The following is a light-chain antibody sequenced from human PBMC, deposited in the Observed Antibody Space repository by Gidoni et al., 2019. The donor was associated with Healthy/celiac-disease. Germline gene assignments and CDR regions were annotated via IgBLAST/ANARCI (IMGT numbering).Light chain of an antibody. J-gene: IGKJ1*01. Sequence: EIVLTQSPATLSLSPGERATLSCRASQSLSRYLAWYQQKPGQAPRLLIYDASNRATGIPARFSGSGSGTDFTLTISSLEPEDFAVYYCQQRSNWPRTFGQGTKVEIK. CDR1: QSLSRY. CDR3: QQRSNWPRT. V-gene: IGKV3-11*01. CDR2: DAS.